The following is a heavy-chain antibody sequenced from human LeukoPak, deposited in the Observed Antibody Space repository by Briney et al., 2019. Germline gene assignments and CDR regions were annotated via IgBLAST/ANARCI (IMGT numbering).Heavy chain of an antibody. CDR2: FDPEDGET. V-gene: IGHV1-24*01. CDR3: ATGSSGYYYADY. D-gene: IGHD3-22*01. CDR1: GYTLTELS. Sequence: ASVKVSCKVSGYTLTELSMHWVRQAPGKGLEWMGGFDPEDGETIYAQKFQGGVTMTEDTSTDTAYMELSSLRSEDTAVYYCATGSSGYYYADYWGQGTLVTVSS. J-gene: IGHJ4*02.